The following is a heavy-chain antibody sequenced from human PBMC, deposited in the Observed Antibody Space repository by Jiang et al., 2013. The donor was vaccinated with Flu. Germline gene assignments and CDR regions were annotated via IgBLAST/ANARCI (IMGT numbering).Heavy chain of an antibody. CDR1: GFTFSSYG. CDR2: IWYDGSNK. Sequence: VQLLESGGGVVQPGRSLRLSCAASGFTFSSYGMHWVRQAPGKGLEWVAVIWYDGSNKYYADSVKGRFTISRDNSKNTLYLQMNSLRAEDTAVYYCARDPSGIAVAGYFDYWGQGTPGHRLL. CDR3: ARDPSGIAVAGYFDY. D-gene: IGHD6-19*01. V-gene: IGHV3-33*01. J-gene: IGHJ4*02.